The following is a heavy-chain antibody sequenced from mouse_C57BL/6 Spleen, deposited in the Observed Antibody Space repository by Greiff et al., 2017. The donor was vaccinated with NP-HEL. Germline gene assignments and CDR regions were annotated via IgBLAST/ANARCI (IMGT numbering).Heavy chain of an antibody. J-gene: IGHJ2*01. CDR2: IYPRSGNT. D-gene: IGHD2-3*01. CDR1: GYTFTSYG. CDR3: ARLDDGYYVVDY. V-gene: IGHV1-81*01. Sequence: QVQLKESGAELARPGASVKLSCKASGYTFTSYGISWVKQRPGQGLEWIGEIYPRSGNTYYNEKFKGKATLTADKSSSTAYMELRSLTSEDSAVYFCARLDDGYYVVDYWGQGTTLTVSS.